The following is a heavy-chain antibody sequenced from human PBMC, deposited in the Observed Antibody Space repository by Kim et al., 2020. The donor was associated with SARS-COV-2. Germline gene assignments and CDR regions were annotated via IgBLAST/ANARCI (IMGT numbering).Heavy chain of an antibody. V-gene: IGHV3-30*07. D-gene: IGHD4-17*01. CDR3: ARDRMTTVTTSVLGY. Sequence: DCVKGRFTISRDNSKNTLYLQMNSLRAEDTAVYYCARDRMTTVTTSVLGYWGQGTLATVSS. J-gene: IGHJ4*02.